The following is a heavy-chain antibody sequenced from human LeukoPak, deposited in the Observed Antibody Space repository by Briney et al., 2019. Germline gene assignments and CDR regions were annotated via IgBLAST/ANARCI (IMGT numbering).Heavy chain of an antibody. Sequence: GGSLRLSCAASGFTFSSYGMHWVRQAPGKGLEWVAVIWYDGSNKYYADSVKGRFTISRDKSKNTLYLQMNSLRAEDTAVYYCARKPYDSSGSDYWGQGTLVTVSS. D-gene: IGHD3-22*01. CDR1: GFTFSSYG. V-gene: IGHV3-33*01. CDR2: IWYDGSNK. CDR3: ARKPYDSSGSDY. J-gene: IGHJ4*02.